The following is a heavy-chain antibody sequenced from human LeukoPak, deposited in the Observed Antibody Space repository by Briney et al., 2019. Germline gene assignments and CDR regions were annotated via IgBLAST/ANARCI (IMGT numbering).Heavy chain of an antibody. CDR1: GFTFSSYA. CDR3: ARAPLFSGSGSYSFDY. Sequence: QSGGSLRLSCAASGFTFSSYAMSWVRQAPGKGLEWVSAISGSGGSTYYADSVKGRFTISRNNSKNTLYLQMNSLRAEGTAVYYCARAPLFSGSGSYSFDYWGQGTLVTVSS. CDR2: ISGSGGST. D-gene: IGHD3-10*01. J-gene: IGHJ4*02. V-gene: IGHV3-23*01.